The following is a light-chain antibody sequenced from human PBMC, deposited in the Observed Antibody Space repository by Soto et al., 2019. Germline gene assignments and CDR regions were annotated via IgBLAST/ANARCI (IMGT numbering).Light chain of an antibody. Sequence: EIVLTQSPGTLSLSPGERATLSCRASQSVSSTYLAWYQQKPGQAPRLLIFGASSRATGIPDRFSGSGSGTDFTLTISRLKPEDFAVYYCQQYVRSPYTFGPGTKLDIK. J-gene: IGKJ3*01. CDR1: QSVSSTY. CDR3: QQYVRSPYT. CDR2: GAS. V-gene: IGKV3-20*01.